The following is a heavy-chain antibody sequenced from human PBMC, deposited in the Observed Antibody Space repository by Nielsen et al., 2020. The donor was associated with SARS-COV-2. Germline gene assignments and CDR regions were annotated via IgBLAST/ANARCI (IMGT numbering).Heavy chain of an antibody. D-gene: IGHD3-22*01. Sequence: SETLSLTCTVSGGSISSGGYYWSWIRQPPGKGLEWIGEINHIGSTNYNPSLKSRVTISVDTSKNQFSLKLSSVTAADTAVYYCARAPITMIVVVNAFDIWGQGTMVTVSS. CDR3: ARAPITMIVVVNAFDI. V-gene: IGHV4-39*07. J-gene: IGHJ3*02. CDR2: INHIGST. CDR1: GGSISSGGYY.